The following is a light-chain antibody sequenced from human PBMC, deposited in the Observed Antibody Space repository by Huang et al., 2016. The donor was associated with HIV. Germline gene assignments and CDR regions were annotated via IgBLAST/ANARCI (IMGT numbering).Light chain of an antibody. V-gene: IGKV1-27*01. J-gene: IGKJ3*01. Sequence: DIQMTQSPSSLSASVGDRVTITCRASQGISNYSAWYQQKPGKIPKLLIYAAFTLQSGVPSRFSGSGSGTDFILTISSLQPEDVATYYCQNYDSAPFTFGPGTKVDIK. CDR2: AAF. CDR1: QGISNY. CDR3: QNYDSAPFT.